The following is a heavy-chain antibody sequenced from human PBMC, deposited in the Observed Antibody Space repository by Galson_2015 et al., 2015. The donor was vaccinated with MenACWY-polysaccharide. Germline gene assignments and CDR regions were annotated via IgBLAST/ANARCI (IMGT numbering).Heavy chain of an antibody. CDR1: GYKFTSYD. D-gene: IGHD2-15*01. CDR3: ARIIARKYSFADS. Sequence: SVKVSCKASGYKFTSYDINWVRQATGQGLEWMGWMNPNSGNTGYAQKFQGRVTMTSNSAITTAYMELSSLRSEDTAVYYCARIIARKYSFADSWGQGPLVTVSS. V-gene: IGHV1-8*01. J-gene: IGHJ4*02. CDR2: MNPNSGNT.